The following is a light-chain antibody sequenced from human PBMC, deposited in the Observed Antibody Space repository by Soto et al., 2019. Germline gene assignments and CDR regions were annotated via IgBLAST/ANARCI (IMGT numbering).Light chain of an antibody. CDR2: DNN. J-gene: IGLJ2*01. Sequence: QSVLTQPPSVSAAPGQKVTISCSGSSSNVGNNYVSWYQQLPETAPKLLIYDNNKRPSGIPARFSGSKSGTSATLGITGLQTGDEADYYCGAWDSSLSAVVFGGGTKLTVL. CDR3: GAWDSSLSAVV. V-gene: IGLV1-51*01. CDR1: SSNVGNNY.